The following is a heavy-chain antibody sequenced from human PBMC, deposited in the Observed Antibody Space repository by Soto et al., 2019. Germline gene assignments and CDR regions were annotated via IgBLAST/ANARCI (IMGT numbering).Heavy chain of an antibody. CDR3: ARTLGPQVTGYVDSDYRWTIDQ. Sequence: ASVKVSCKASGYTFTNYAMHWVRQAPGQRLEWMGWINAGNGNTKYSQKFQGRVTITRDTSASTAYMELTAADTGVYFCARTLGPQVTGYVDSDYRWTIDQWGQGTLVTVSS. CDR1: GYTFTNYA. J-gene: IGHJ4*02. D-gene: IGHD4-4*01. V-gene: IGHV1-3*01. CDR2: INAGNGNT.